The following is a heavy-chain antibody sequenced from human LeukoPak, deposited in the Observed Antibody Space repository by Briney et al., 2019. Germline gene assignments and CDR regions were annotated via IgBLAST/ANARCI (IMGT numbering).Heavy chain of an antibody. D-gene: IGHD3-16*01. CDR1: GLSFNSDW. J-gene: IGHJ4*02. V-gene: IGHV3-7*01. Sequence: PGGSLRLSCAASGLSFNSDWMDWDRQAPGKGLEWVANIKHDESEKNYLDSVKGRFTISRDIAQNSLYLQMNGLRVEDTAVYYCTRRLDDWGQGTLVTVSS. CDR2: IKHDESEK. CDR3: TRRLDD.